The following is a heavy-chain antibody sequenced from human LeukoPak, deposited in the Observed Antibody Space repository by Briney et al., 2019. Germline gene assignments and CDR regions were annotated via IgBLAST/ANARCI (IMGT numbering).Heavy chain of an antibody. V-gene: IGHV3-23*01. D-gene: IGHD1-26*01. CDR3: ARLAYSWNGNC. CDR1: GFTFNNYA. J-gene: IGHJ4*02. CDR2: IFGSGGSA. Sequence: GGSLRLSCTASGFTFNNYAMYWVRQAPRKGLEWVAGIFGSGGSAHYADSVKGRFTISRDNSKNTVYLQMDSLRAEDTAVYYCARLAYSWNGNCWGQGTLVTVSS.